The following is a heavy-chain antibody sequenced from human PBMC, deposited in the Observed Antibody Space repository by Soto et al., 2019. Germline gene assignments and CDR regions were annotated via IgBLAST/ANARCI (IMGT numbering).Heavy chain of an antibody. Sequence: QVQLVESGGDVVQPGRSLRLSCLASGFDFSNNVLHWVRQAPGKGLEWVAVSSPAGALKFYGASVKRRLTIFRENSKSTLFLEMNSLRTDDTVIYYCAMYNIPSAPDYFDHWGQGTLLTVSS. V-gene: IGHV3-30-3*01. D-gene: IGHD1-20*01. J-gene: IGHJ4*02. CDR1: GFDFSNNV. CDR3: AMYNIPSAPDYFDH. CDR2: SSPAGALK.